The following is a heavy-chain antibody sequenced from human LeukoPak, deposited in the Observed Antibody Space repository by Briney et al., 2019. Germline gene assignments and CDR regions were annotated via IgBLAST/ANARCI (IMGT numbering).Heavy chain of an antibody. Sequence: GGSLRLSCAASGFTFSSYAMSWVRQAPGKGLEWVSSIDASGGSTYYADSVKGRFTISRDNSKNTFYLQMNSLRAEDTAVYYCAKTTIGYSSGRYPGWPVDYWGQGTLVTVSS. V-gene: IGHV3-23*01. D-gene: IGHD6-19*01. CDR2: IDASGGST. J-gene: IGHJ4*02. CDR1: GFTFSSYA. CDR3: AKTTIGYSSGRYPGWPVDY.